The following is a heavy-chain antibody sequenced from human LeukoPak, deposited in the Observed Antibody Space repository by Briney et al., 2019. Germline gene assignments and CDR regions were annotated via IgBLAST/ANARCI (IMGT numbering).Heavy chain of an antibody. V-gene: IGHV3-66*01. CDR2: IYSGGGT. J-gene: IGHJ4*02. CDR3: VRDERRYGDYGYFDY. CDR1: GFTVRNTY. D-gene: IGHD4-17*01. Sequence: PGGSLRLSCAASGFTVRNTYMNSVPQTPGKGLEWVSVIYSGGGTYYADSVKGRFTISRDNSKNTLYLQMNSLRAEDTAVYYCVRDERRYGDYGYFDYWGQGTLVTVSS.